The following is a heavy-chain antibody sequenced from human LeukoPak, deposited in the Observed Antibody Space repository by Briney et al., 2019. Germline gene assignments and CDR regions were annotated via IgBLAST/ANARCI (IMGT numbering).Heavy chain of an antibody. CDR1: GYTFTSYA. D-gene: IGHD3-3*01. Sequence: ASVKVSCEASGYTFTSYAMHWVRQAPGQRLEWMGWINAGNGNTKYSQKFQGRVTITRDTSASTAYMELSSLRSEDTAVYYCARDLRGGVPWFDPWGQGTTVTVSS. J-gene: IGHJ5*01. CDR2: INAGNGNT. CDR3: ARDLRGGVPWFDP. V-gene: IGHV1-3*01.